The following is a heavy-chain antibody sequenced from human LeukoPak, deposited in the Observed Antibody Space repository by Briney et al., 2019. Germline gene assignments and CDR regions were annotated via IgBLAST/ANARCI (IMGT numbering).Heavy chain of an antibody. CDR1: GYSFTSYW. CDR3: ARLKPYYYDSSGYYPGMDV. Sequence: GESLKISCKGSGYSFTSYWITWVRQMPGKGLEWMGRIDPSDSYTNYSPSFQGHVTISADKSISTAYLQWSSLKASDTAMYYCARLKPYYYDSSGYYPGMDVWGQGTTVTVSS. V-gene: IGHV5-10-1*01. J-gene: IGHJ6*02. D-gene: IGHD3-22*01. CDR2: IDPSDSYT.